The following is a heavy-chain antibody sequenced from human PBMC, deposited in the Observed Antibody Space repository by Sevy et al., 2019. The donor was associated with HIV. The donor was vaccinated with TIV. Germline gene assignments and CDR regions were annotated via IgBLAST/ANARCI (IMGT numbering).Heavy chain of an antibody. D-gene: IGHD3-22*01. J-gene: IGHJ4*02. CDR3: TTMEYYHNIIGSSSGDY. CDR1: GYTLTKLD. CDR2: FDPEDGDT. Sequence: ASVKVSCKVSGYTLTKLDMHWVRQAPGKGLEWMGGFDPEDGDTFYGQKFQGRVTMTEDTSTDTAYMELSSLRSEDTAVCYCTTMEYYHNIIGSSSGDYWGQRTLVTVSS. V-gene: IGHV1-24*01.